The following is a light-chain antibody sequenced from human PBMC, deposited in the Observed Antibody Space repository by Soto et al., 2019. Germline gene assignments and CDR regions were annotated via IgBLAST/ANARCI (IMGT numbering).Light chain of an antibody. J-gene: IGKJ5*01. CDR3: QQFGDLTFI. V-gene: IGKV1-33*01. Sequence: DIKMTQSPSSVSASVGERVTITCQASQDINNYLNWYQQKPGQAPKLLIYDASGLEVGVPSRFSGSGSGTHFTLTISGLQPEDIATYYCQQFGDLTFIFGQGTRLAI. CDR2: DAS. CDR1: QDINNY.